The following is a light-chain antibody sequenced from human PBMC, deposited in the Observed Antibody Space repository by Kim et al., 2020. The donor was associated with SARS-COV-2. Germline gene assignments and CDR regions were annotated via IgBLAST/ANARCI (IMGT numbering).Light chain of an antibody. J-gene: IGLJ3*02. CDR2: ADT. CDR3: QSYDSRLSGWV. V-gene: IGLV1-40*03. CDR1: SSNIGAGYD. Sequence: QRVTIACTGRSSNIGAGYDVHWYQQLPGRAPKLLIFADTRRPSGVPDRLSGSKSGASASLAITGLQAEDEADYYCQSYDSRLSGWVFGGGTKLTVL.